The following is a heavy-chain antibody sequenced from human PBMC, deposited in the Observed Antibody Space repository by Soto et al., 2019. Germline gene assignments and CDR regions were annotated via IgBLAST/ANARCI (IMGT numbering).Heavy chain of an antibody. CDR3: ARGELELRTLWFEP. Sequence: PSQTLSLTCAISGDSVSSNSAAWNWIRQSPSRGLEWLGRTYYRSKWYNDYAVSVKSRITINPDTSKNQFSLQLNSVTPEDTAVDYCARGELELRTLWFEPWGQGTLVTVSS. V-gene: IGHV6-1*01. CDR2: TYYRSKWYN. J-gene: IGHJ5*02. D-gene: IGHD1-7*01. CDR1: GDSVSSNSAA.